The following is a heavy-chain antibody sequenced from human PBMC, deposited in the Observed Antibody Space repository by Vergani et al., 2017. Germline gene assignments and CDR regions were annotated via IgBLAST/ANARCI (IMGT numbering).Heavy chain of an antibody. D-gene: IGHD3-10*01. CDR2: VYTSGMT. CDR3: ARELAYYYGVGIDDYNPDYDEGMDV. J-gene: IGHJ6*02. Sequence: QVQLQESGPRLVRPSQTLSLTCTVPGGSINTGAYYWSWIRQPAGKGLEWIGRVYTSGMTNNNPHLKSRVTILVDRSKSQLSQKLTSVTAGDTAVYFCARELAYYYGVGIDDYNPDYDEGMDVWGPGTTVTVSS. V-gene: IGHV4-61*02. CDR1: GGSINTGAYY.